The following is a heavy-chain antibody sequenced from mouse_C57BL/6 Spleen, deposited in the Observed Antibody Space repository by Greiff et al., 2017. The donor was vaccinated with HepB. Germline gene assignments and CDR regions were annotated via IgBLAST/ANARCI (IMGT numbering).Heavy chain of an antibody. CDR1: GYSFTGYY. Sequence: EVQLQQSGPELVKPGASVKISCKASGYSFTGYYMNWVKQSPEKSLEWIGEINPSTGGTTYNQKFKAKATLTVDKSSSTAYMQLKSLTSEDSAVYYCARWDSYWGQGTTLTVSS. CDR3: ARWDSY. J-gene: IGHJ2*01. D-gene: IGHD4-1*01. V-gene: IGHV1-42*01. CDR2: INPSTGGT.